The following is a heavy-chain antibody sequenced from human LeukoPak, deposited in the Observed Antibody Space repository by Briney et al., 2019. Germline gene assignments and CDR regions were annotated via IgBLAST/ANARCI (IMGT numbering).Heavy chain of an antibody. V-gene: IGHV3-66*01. CDR3: ARVGCSGGSCLDAFDI. J-gene: IGHJ3*02. CDR1: GFTVISNH. CDR2: IYSGGST. Sequence: PGGSLRLSCAASGFTVISNHMIWVRQAPGKGLEWVSLIYSGGSTYYADSVKGRFTISRDNSKNTLYLQMNSLRAEDTAVYYCARVGCSGGSCLDAFDIWGQGTMVTVSS. D-gene: IGHD2-15*01.